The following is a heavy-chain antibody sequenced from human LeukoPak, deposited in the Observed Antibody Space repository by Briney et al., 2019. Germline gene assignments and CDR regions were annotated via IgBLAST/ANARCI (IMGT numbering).Heavy chain of an antibody. CDR3: ARAHYYDSRYNWFDP. CDR2: IIPILGIA. D-gene: IGHD3-22*01. CDR1: GGTFSSYT. V-gene: IGHV1-69*02. J-gene: IGHJ5*02. Sequence: SVKVSCKASGGTFSSYTISWVRQAPGQELEWMGRIIPILGIANYAQKFQGRVTITADKSTSTAYMELSSLRSEDTAVYYCARAHYYDSRYNWFDPWGQGTLVTVSS.